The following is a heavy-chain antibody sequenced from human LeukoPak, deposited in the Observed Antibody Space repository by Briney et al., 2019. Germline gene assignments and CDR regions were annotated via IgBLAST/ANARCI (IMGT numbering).Heavy chain of an antibody. Sequence: GASVKVSCKASGGTFSSYAISWVRQAPGQGLEWMGIINPSGGSTSYAQKFQGRVTMTRDTSTSTVYMELSSLRSEDTAVYYCARGAVADGLFFDYWGQGTLVTVSS. J-gene: IGHJ4*02. D-gene: IGHD4-23*01. CDR2: INPSGGST. CDR3: ARGAVADGLFFDY. CDR1: GGTFSSYA. V-gene: IGHV1-46*01.